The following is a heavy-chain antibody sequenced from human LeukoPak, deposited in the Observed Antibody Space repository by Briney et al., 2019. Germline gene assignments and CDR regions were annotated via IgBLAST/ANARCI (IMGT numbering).Heavy chain of an antibody. CDR3: ASDPPYYYDNSGYYGYFDS. D-gene: IGHD3-22*01. Sequence: PGGSLRLSCAASGFTFSDYYMSWIRQAPGKGLEWVSYISSSGYTIHYTDSVKGRFTISRDNTKNSLFLQMNSLRAEDTAVYYCASDPPYYYDNSGYYGYFDSWGQGTLVTVSS. V-gene: IGHV3-11*04. J-gene: IGHJ4*02. CDR1: GFTFSDYY. CDR2: ISSSGYTI.